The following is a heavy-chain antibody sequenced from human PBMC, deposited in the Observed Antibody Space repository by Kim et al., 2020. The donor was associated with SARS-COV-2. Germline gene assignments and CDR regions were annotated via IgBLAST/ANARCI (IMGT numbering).Heavy chain of an antibody. D-gene: IGHD3-3*01. V-gene: IGHV3-74*01. Sequence: GQFTISRDNAKNTLYLQMSSLRAEDTAVYYCARGDSLEWLLSYYYYYYMDVWGKGTTVTVSS. CDR3: ARGDSLEWLLSYYYYYYMDV. J-gene: IGHJ6*03.